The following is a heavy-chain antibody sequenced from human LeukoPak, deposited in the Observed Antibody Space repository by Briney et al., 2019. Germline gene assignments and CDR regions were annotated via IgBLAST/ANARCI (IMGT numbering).Heavy chain of an antibody. J-gene: IGHJ4*02. Sequence: ASVQVSCKASGYTFTGYYIYWVRQAPGQGLEWMGWINPNSGGTNYAQMFQGRVTMTRDTSISTAYMELSRLRSDDTAVYYCATLYDILTGLVLDYWGQGTLVTVSS. V-gene: IGHV1-2*02. CDR1: GYTFTGYY. CDR3: ATLYDILTGLVLDY. D-gene: IGHD3-9*01. CDR2: INPNSGGT.